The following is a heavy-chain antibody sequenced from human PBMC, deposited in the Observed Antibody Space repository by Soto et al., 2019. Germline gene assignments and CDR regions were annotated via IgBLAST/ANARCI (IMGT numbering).Heavy chain of an antibody. Sequence: QITLKESGPTLVKPTQTLTLTCTFSGFSLSTSGVGVGWIRQPPGKALEWLALIYWDDDKRYSPSLKSRLTTPKDTSYDQVVLTMTPMDPVDTAPHYCAHRHDYGPSPIRWYFHLWGRGTLVTVSS. D-gene: IGHD3-10*01. CDR2: IYWDDDK. J-gene: IGHJ2*01. V-gene: IGHV2-5*02. CDR1: GFSLSTSGVG. CDR3: AHRHDYGPSPIRWYFHL.